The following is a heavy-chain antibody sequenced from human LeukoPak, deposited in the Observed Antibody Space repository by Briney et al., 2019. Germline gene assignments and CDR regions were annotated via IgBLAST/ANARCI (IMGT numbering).Heavy chain of an antibody. D-gene: IGHD1-26*01. Sequence: GGSLRLSCAASGFTFSSYGVHWVRQAPGKGLEWVAVIWYDGSNKYYADSVKGRFTISRDNSKNTLYLQMNSLRAEDTAVYYCARDSGFSYGMDVWGQGTTVTVSS. CDR1: GFTFSSYG. V-gene: IGHV3-33*01. J-gene: IGHJ6*02. CDR3: ARDSGFSYGMDV. CDR2: IWYDGSNK.